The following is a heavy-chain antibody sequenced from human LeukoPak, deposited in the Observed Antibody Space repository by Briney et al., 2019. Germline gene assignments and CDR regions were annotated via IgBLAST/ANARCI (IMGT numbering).Heavy chain of an antibody. D-gene: IGHD3-22*01. V-gene: IGHV4-61*01. CDR1: GGSVSSGSYY. Sequence: SETLSLTCTVSGGSVSSGSYYWSWIRQPPGKGLEWIGYIYYSGSTNYNPSLKSRVTISVDRSKNQFSLKLSSVTAADTAVYYCARGDYYDSSGYPDAFDIWGQGTMVTVSS. CDR2: IYYSGST. CDR3: ARGDYYDSSGYPDAFDI. J-gene: IGHJ3*02.